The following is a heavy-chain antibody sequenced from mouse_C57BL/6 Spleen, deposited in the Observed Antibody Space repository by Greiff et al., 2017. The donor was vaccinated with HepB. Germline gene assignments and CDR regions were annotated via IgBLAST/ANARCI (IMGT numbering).Heavy chain of an antibody. CDR1: GYTFTDYY. Sequence: VQLQQSGPELVKPGASVKISCKASGYTFTDYYMNWVKQSHGKSLEWIGDINPNNGGTSYNQKFKGKATLTVDKSSSTAYMELRSLTSEDSAVYYCARRRGLTVGYYYAMDYWGQGTSVTVSS. V-gene: IGHV1-26*01. D-gene: IGHD1-1*01. CDR3: ARRRGLTVGYYYAMDY. CDR2: INPNNGGT. J-gene: IGHJ4*01.